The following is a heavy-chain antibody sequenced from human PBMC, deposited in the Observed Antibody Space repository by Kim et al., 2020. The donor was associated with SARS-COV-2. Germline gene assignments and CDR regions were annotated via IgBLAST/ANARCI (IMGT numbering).Heavy chain of an antibody. CDR1: GFSFRSNG. J-gene: IGHJ2*01. CDR3: ARGPQGSFDL. Sequence: GGSLRLSCAAAGFSFRSNGMHWVRQTPGKGLEWVAVISNDETKKYYLDSVKGRFTISRDNSKNMLYLQMNGQKFEDTAMYYCARGPQGSFDLWGRGTLVTVSS. CDR2: ISNDETKK. V-gene: IGHV3-30*03.